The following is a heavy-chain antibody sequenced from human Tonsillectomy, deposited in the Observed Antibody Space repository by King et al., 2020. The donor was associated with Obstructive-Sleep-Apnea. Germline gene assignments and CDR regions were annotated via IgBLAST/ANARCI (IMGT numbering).Heavy chain of an antibody. Sequence: VQLQESGPGLVKPSETLSLTCTVSGGSIRSYYWSWIRQPPGKGLEWIGYIYYSGSTNYNPSLKSRVTISVDTSKNQFSLKLSSVTAADTAVYYCARELPHDYGDYETQNPTYYYYYGMDVWGQGTTVTVSS. CDR2: IYYSGST. CDR3: ARELPHDYGDYETQNPTYYYYYGMDV. CDR1: GGSIRSYY. J-gene: IGHJ6*02. D-gene: IGHD4-17*01. V-gene: IGHV4-59*01.